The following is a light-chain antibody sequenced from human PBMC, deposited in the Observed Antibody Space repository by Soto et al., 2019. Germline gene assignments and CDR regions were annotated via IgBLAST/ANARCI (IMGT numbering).Light chain of an antibody. CDR3: SSYISSSTSYV. CDR2: EVS. J-gene: IGLJ1*01. Sequence: QSALTQPGSVSGSPGQSITISCTGTSSDVGAYNYVSWYQQHPGKAPKLMIYEVSNRPSGVSNRFSGSKSGNTASLTISGLQDEDEADYYCSSYISSSTSYVFGDGNKVTV. CDR1: SSDVGAYNY. V-gene: IGLV2-14*01.